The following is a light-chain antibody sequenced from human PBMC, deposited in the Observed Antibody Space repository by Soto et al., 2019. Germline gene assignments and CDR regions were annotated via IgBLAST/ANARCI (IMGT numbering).Light chain of an antibody. J-gene: IGKJ4*01. CDR3: QQRSNWPPLT. CDR2: DAS. CDR1: QSVSSY. V-gene: IGKV3-11*01. Sequence: VLTQSPATLSLSPGERATLSCRASQSVSSYLAWYQQKPGQAPRLLIYDASNRATGIPARFSGSGSGTDFTLTISSLEPEDFAVYYCQQRSNWPPLTFGGGTKVEIK.